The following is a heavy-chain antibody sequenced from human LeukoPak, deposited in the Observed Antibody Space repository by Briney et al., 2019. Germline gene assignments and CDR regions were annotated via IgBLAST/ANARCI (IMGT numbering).Heavy chain of an antibody. J-gene: IGHJ4*02. CDR1: GYSFTSYW. CDR2: IYPGDSDT. CDR3: AKCSSTSCYGFDY. Sequence: ESLKISCKGSGYSFTSYWIGWVRQMPGKGLEWMGFIYPGDSDTRYSPSFQGQVTISADKSISTAYLQWSSLKASDTAMYYCAKCSSTSCYGFDYWGQGTLVTVSS. D-gene: IGHD2-2*01. V-gene: IGHV5-51*01.